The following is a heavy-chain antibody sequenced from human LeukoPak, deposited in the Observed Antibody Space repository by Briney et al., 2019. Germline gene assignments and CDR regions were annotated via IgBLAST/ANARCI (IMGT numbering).Heavy chain of an antibody. CDR1: GGSISSYY. CDR3: ARDRYYYDSSGYYHDAFDI. V-gene: IGHV4-59*01. CDR2: IYYSGST. J-gene: IGHJ3*02. Sequence: SETLSLTCTVSGGSISSYYWSWIRQPPGKGLEWIGYIYYSGSTNYNPSLRSRVTISVDTSKNQFSLKLSSVTAADTAVYYCARDRYYYDSSGYYHDAFDIWGQGTMVTVSS. D-gene: IGHD3-22*01.